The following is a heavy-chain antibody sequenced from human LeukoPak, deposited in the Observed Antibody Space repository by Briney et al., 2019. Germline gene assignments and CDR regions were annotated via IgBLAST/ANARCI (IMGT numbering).Heavy chain of an antibody. Sequence: ASVKVSCKASGGTFSSYAISWVRQAPGQGLEWMGGTIPIFGTANYAQKFQGRVTITTDESTSTAYMELSSLRSEDTAVYYCARVFYYDSSGYYYDAFDIWGQGTMVTVSS. CDR1: GGTFSSYA. CDR2: TIPIFGTA. D-gene: IGHD3-22*01. CDR3: ARVFYYDSSGYYYDAFDI. V-gene: IGHV1-69*05. J-gene: IGHJ3*02.